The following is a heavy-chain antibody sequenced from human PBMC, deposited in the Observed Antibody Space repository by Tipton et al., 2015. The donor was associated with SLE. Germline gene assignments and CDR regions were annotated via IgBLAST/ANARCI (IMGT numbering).Heavy chain of an antibody. CDR1: GGSMSSSSYY. CDR2: IYYSGTT. D-gene: IGHD2/OR15-2a*01. Sequence: TLSLTCTVSGGSMSSSSYYWGWIRQPPGKGLEWIGSIYYSGTTYYNPSLKSRVTIFADTSKNQFSLKLTSVTAADTAVYYCVRLSDHDYGDYWGQGTLVTVSS. V-gene: IGHV4-39*07. J-gene: IGHJ4*02. CDR3: VRLSDHDYGDY.